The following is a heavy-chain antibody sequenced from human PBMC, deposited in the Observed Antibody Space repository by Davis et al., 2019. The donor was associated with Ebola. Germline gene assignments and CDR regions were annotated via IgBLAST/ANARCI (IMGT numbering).Heavy chain of an antibody. V-gene: IGHV3-21*01. Sequence: PGGSLRLSCAASGFTFSSYSMNWVRQAPGKGLEWVSSISSSSSYIYYADSVKGRFTISRDNAKNSLYLQMNSLRAEDTAVYYCAKGSPDYYYYYGMDVWGQGTTVTVSS. D-gene: IGHD6-13*01. CDR2: ISSSSSYI. CDR1: GFTFSSYS. CDR3: AKGSPDYYYYYGMDV. J-gene: IGHJ6*02.